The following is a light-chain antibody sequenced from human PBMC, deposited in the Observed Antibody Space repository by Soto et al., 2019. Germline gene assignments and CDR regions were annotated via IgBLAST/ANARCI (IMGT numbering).Light chain of an antibody. CDR2: GAS. J-gene: IGKJ4*01. Sequence: IVLPQSPGTLSLSPGERATLSCRASQSVSSSYLAWYQQKPGQPPRLLIFGASSRATGIPDRFTGSGSGTDFTLTITRLEPEDFAVYYCQHYRTSFGGGTKVEIK. V-gene: IGKV3-20*01. CDR1: QSVSSSY. CDR3: QHYRTS.